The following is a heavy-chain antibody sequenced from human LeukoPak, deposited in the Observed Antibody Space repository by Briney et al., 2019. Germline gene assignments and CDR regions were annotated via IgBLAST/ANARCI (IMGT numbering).Heavy chain of an antibody. Sequence: GASVKVSCKASGYTFTSYAMHWVRQAPGQRLEWMGWINAGNGNTKYSQKFQGRVTITRDTSASTAYMGLSSLRSEDTAVYYCALPTNGDYSQFDYWGQGTLVTVSS. D-gene: IGHD4-17*01. CDR1: GYTFTSYA. CDR2: INAGNGNT. CDR3: ALPTNGDYSQFDY. J-gene: IGHJ4*02. V-gene: IGHV1-3*01.